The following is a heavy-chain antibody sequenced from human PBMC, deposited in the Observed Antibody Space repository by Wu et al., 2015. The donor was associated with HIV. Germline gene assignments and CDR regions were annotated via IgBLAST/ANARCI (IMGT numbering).Heavy chain of an antibody. J-gene: IGHJ3*02. CDR2: LIPMYGTA. CDR1: GATFPSYA. D-gene: IGHD3-10*01. CDR3: ARDTHARAYYYGSGSSLAFDI. Sequence: QVQLLQSGAEVKNPGSSVRVSCKASGATFPSYALSWVRQAPGQGLEWMGRLIPMYGTANYAQKFQGRVTITADESTSTAYMDMSSLTSDDTAMYYCARDTHARAYYYGSGSSLAFDIWGQGTMVTVSS. V-gene: IGHV1-69*13.